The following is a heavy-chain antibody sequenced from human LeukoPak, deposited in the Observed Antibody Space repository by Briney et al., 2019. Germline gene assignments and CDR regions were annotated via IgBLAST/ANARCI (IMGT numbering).Heavy chain of an antibody. CDR1: GGSISGSSYY. CDR2: IYYSGST. CDR3: ARGRAGATPYYYYYMDV. D-gene: IGHD1-26*01. Sequence: PSETLSLTCTVSGGSISGSSYYWGWIRQPPGKGLEWIGTIYYSGSTYYNPSLKSRVTISVDASKNQFSLKLSSVTAADTAVYYCARGRAGATPYYYYYMDVWGKGTTVTVSS. V-gene: IGHV4-39*01. J-gene: IGHJ6*03.